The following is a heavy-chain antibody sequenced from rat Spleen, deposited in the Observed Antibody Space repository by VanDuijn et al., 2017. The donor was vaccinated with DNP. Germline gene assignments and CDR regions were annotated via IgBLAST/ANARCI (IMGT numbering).Heavy chain of an antibody. V-gene: IGHV2-4*01. CDR2: IWSGGST. Sequence: QVQLKESGPGLVQPSQTLSLTCTVSGFSLTSYGVTWVRQPPGKGLEWIGAIWSGGSTDYNSALKSRLSISRDTSKSQVFLKMNSLRSEDTATYYCARLGGSPFDYWGQGVMVTVSS. D-gene: IGHD5-1*01. CDR3: ARLGGSPFDY. J-gene: IGHJ2*01. CDR1: GFSLTSYG.